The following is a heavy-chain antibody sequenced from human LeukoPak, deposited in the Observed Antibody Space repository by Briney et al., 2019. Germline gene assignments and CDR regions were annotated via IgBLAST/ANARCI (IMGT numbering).Heavy chain of an antibody. CDR2: IYYSGST. CDR3: ARRRVDGYTDY. J-gene: IGHJ4*02. V-gene: IGHV4-59*08. Sequence: SETLSLTCTVSGGSISSYYWSWIRQPPGKGLEWIGYIYYSGSTNYNPSLKSRDTISVDMSKNQFSLKLTSVTAADTAVYYCARRRVDGYTDYWGQGTLVTVSS. CDR1: GGSISSYY. D-gene: IGHD5-24*01.